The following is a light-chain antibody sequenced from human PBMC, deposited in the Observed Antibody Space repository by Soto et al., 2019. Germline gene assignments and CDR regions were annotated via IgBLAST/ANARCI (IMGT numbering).Light chain of an antibody. CDR1: SSDVGGYKY. Sequence: PSATGVPGQAVRILYTRNSSDVGGYKYVSWYQQHPGKAPKLIIYEVNKRPSGVPDRYSGSKSGNTASLTVSGLQAEDEADYYCISYAGSTNVFGTGTKSPS. CDR3: ISYAGSTNV. CDR2: EVN. V-gene: IGLV2-8*01. J-gene: IGLJ1*01.